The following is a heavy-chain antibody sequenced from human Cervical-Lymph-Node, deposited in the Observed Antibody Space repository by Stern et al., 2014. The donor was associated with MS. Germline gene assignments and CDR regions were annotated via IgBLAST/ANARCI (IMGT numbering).Heavy chain of an antibody. D-gene: IGHD1-14*01. CDR1: GFTFSSYA. CDR3: ARDPGGAPGPFDY. V-gene: IGHV3-30*15. CDR2: ISYVGSNK. Sequence: VQLVESGGGVVQPGRSLRLSCAASGFTFSSYAMHWVRQAPGKGLEWGAVISYVGSNKYYADSVKGRFTISTDESKKTLYLQMSSLRAEDTAVYYCARDPGGAPGPFDYWGQGTLVTVSS. J-gene: IGHJ4*02.